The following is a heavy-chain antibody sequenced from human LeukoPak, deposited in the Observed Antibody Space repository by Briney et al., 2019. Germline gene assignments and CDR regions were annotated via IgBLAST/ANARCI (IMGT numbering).Heavy chain of an antibody. Sequence: PGGSLRLSCAASGFTFSSYSMNWVRQAPGKGLEWVSSISSSSSYIYYADSVKGRFTISRDNSKNTLYLQMNSLRAEDTAVYYCAKDPVVVTAEENWFDPWGQGTLVTASS. J-gene: IGHJ5*02. V-gene: IGHV3-21*04. CDR1: GFTFSSYS. CDR2: ISSSSSYI. D-gene: IGHD2-21*02. CDR3: AKDPVVVTAEENWFDP.